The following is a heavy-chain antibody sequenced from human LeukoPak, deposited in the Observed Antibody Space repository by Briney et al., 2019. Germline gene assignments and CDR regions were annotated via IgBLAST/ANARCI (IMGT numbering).Heavy chain of an antibody. J-gene: IGHJ4*02. D-gene: IGHD2-15*01. CDR3: AKDCNGGNCYNDY. V-gene: IGHV3-23*01. CDR2: MSGRGVST. Sequence: GGSLRLSCAASGFTFTNYAMSWVRQAPGKGLEWVSGMSGRGVSTYYADSVKGRFTISSDNSKNTLYLQMNSLRAEDTAIYYCAKDCNGGNCYNDYWGQGTLVTVAS. CDR1: GFTFTNYA.